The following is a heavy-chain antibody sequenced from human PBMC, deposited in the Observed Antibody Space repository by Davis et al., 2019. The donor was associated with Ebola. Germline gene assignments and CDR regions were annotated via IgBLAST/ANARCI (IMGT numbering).Heavy chain of an antibody. CDR3: ARANSGCTGGGCFSGHWFDP. CDR2: ISNTGEKT. Sequence: GESLKISCAGSGFPFSTFAITWVRQPPGKGLEWVSYISNTGEKTSYADSVKGRFTISRDDAKNSLYLQMDSLRAGDTAIYYCARANSGCTGGGCFSGHWFDPWGQGTLVTVSS. J-gene: IGHJ5*02. V-gene: IGHV3-48*01. CDR1: GFPFSTFA. D-gene: IGHD2-15*01.